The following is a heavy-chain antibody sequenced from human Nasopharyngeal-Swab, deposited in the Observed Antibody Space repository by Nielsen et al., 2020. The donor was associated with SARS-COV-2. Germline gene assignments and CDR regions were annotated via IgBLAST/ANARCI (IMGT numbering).Heavy chain of an antibody. CDR2: IAYDGHTK. J-gene: IGHJ3*02. D-gene: IGHD1-1*01. CDR3: AREGSERGGAFDI. Sequence: GSLKISCAASGFTFSGYAVHWVRQAPGKGLEWVAVIAYDGHTKFYADPVKGRFTIPSDEPKDTVYLEMNSLRVDDTAIYYCAREGSERGGAFDIWGQGTMVAVSS. V-gene: IGHV3-30-3*01. CDR1: GFTFSGYA.